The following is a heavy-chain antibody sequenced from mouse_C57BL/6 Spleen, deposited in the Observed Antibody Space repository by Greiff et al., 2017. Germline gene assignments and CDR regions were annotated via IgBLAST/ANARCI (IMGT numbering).Heavy chain of an antibody. Sequence: QVQLQQPGAELVKPGASVKLSCKASGYTFTSYWMHWVKQRPGQGLEWIGMIHPNSGSTKYNEKFKSKATLTVDKSSNTAYMQLSSLTSEDSAVYYCSYVSGYSWFAYWGQGTLVTVSA. CDR2: IHPNSGST. CDR1: GYTFTSYW. J-gene: IGHJ3*01. CDR3: SYVSGYSWFAY. D-gene: IGHD3-1*01. V-gene: IGHV1-64*01.